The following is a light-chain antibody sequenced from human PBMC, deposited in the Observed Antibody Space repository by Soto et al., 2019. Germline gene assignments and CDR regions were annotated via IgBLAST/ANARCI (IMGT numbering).Light chain of an antibody. CDR1: SSNIGGNT. Sequence: QSVLTQPPSTSGTPGQRLSISCSGSSSNIGGNTVNWYQQLPGTAPKLLIYSNNQRPSGVPDRFSGSKSGTSASLAISGLQSEDEADYYCAAWDDSLNGPVFGGGTKLTVL. J-gene: IGLJ3*02. CDR2: SNN. CDR3: AAWDDSLNGPV. V-gene: IGLV1-44*01.